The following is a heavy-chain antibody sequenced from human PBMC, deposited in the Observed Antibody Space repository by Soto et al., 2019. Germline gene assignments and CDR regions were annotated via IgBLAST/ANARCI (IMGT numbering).Heavy chain of an antibody. CDR1: GFSLSASGVG. V-gene: IGHV2-5*02. CDR2: IYWDDDK. J-gene: IGHJ5*02. CDR3: AHRGVITYAAGFDP. Sequence: QITLKESGPTLVKPTQTLTLTCTFSGFSLSASGVGVGWIRQSPGKALQWLALIYWDDDKRYTPSLKSMLTITKDTSKNQVVLTMTNMDPVDTGTYYCAHRGVITYAAGFDPWGQGTLVTVSS. D-gene: IGHD1-20*01.